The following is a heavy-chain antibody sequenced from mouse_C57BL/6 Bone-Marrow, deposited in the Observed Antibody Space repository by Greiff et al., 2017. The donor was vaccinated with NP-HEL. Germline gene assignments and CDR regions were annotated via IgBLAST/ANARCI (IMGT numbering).Heavy chain of an antibody. V-gene: IGHV1-52*01. J-gene: IGHJ2*01. Sequence: QVQLKQPGAELVRPGSSVKLSCKASGYTFTSYWMHWVKQRPIQGLEWIGNIDPSDSETHYNQKFKDKATLTVDKSSSTAYMQLSSLTSEDSAVYYCARYYYGSSYASLDYWGQGTTLTVSS. CDR1: GYTFTSYW. CDR2: IDPSDSET. D-gene: IGHD1-1*01. CDR3: ARYYYGSSYASLDY.